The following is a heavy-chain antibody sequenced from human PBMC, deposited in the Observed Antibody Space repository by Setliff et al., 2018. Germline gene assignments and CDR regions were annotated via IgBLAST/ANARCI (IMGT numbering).Heavy chain of an antibody. V-gene: IGHV3-48*03. D-gene: IGHD2-15*01. J-gene: IGHJ4*02. CDR3: ARDPAEKPGMDY. CDR2: ISNSDSTI. CDR1: GFTFSSYE. Sequence: GGSLRLSCAASGFTFSSYEMNWVRQAPGKGLEWISYISNSDSTIYYADSVKGRFTVSSDNAKNSLYLQMNSLRAEDTAVYYCARDPAEKPGMDYWGQGTLVTAPQ.